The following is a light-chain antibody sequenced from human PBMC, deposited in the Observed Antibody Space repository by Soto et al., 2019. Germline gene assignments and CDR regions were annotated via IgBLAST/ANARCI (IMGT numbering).Light chain of an antibody. CDR1: SSDVGNYKY. Sequence: QSALTQPASVSGSPGQSITISCTGTSSDVGNYKYVSWYQQHPGKAPKLMIYEVDNRPSGISNRFSGSKSGNTASLTISGLQAEDEADYYCNSFTSSSTYVFGTGTQLTVL. CDR3: NSFTSSSTYV. V-gene: IGLV2-14*01. CDR2: EVD. J-gene: IGLJ1*01.